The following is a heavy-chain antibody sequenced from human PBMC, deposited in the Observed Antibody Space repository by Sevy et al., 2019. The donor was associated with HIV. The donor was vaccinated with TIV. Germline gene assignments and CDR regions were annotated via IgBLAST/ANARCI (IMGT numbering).Heavy chain of an antibody. CDR3: ARHGGSHCSGASCYTGFDY. CDR2: IYPGDSDT. CDR1: GYSFSNYW. J-gene: IGHJ4*02. V-gene: IGHV5-51*01. D-gene: IGHD2-2*02. Sequence: GESLKISCKGSGYSFSNYWIGWVRQMPGKGLEWMGIIYPGDSDTRYSPSFEGQVTISADKSISTAYLQWSSLKASDTAIYYSARHGGSHCSGASCYTGFDYWGQGTLVTVSS.